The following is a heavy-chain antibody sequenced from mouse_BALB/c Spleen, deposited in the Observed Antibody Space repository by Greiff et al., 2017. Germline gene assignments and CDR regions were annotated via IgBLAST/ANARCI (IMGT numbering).Heavy chain of an antibody. CDR3: ARNYRYQYYYAMDY. V-gene: IGHV1-9*01. J-gene: IGHJ4*01. Sequence: VQLVESGAELMKPGASVKISCKATGYTFSSYWIEWVKQRPGHGLEWIGEILPGSGSTNYNEKFKGKATFTADTSSSTAYMQLSSLTSEDSAVYFCARNYRYQYYYAMDYWGQGTSVTVSS. D-gene: IGHD2-14*01. CDR1: GYTFSSYW. CDR2: ILPGSGST.